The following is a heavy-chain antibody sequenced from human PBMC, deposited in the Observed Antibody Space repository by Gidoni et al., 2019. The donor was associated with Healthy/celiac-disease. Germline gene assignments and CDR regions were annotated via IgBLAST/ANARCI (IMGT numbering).Heavy chain of an antibody. J-gene: IGHJ2*01. Sequence: QVQLVQSGAEVKKPGASVKVSCKASGYTLTSYYMHWVRQAPGQGLEWMGIINPSGGSTSYAQKFQGRVTMTMDTSTSTVYMELSSLRSEDTAVYYCAGDNDYGGNALGWYFDLWGRGTLVTVSA. CDR1: GYTLTSYY. CDR3: AGDNDYGGNALGWYFDL. CDR2: INPSGGST. D-gene: IGHD4-17*01. V-gene: IGHV1-46*03.